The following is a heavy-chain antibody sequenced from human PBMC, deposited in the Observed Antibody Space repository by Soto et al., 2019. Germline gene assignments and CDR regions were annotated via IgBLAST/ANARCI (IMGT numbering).Heavy chain of an antibody. CDR2: IYATGTT. CDR1: GASISGFY. Sequence: WETLSLTCTVSGASISGFYWSWIRKSAGKGLEWIGRIYATGTTDYSPSLKSRVMMSVDTSKKQFSLKLRSVTAADTAVYYCVRDGTKTLRDWFDPWGQGISVTSPQ. V-gene: IGHV4-4*07. CDR3: VRDGTKTLRDWFDP. D-gene: IGHD1-1*01. J-gene: IGHJ5*02.